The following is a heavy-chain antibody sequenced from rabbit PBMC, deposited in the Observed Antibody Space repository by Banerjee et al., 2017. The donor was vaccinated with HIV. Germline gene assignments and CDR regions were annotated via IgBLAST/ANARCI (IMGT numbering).Heavy chain of an antibody. CDR1: GLDFSSNYW. Sequence: QEQLEEYGGGLVQPEGSLTLTCKASGLDFSSNYWICWVRQAPGKGLEWIGCINTGSGSTYYASWAKGRFTISSANAQNTVDLQMNSLTAADTATYFCARLSGWGGDLWGQGTLVTVS. CDR3: ARLSGWGGDL. V-gene: IGHV1S43*01. CDR2: INTGSGST. D-gene: IGHD4-1*01. J-gene: IGHJ6*01.